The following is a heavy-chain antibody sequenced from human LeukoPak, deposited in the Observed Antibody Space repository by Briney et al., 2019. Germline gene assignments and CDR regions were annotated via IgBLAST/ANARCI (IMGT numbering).Heavy chain of an antibody. CDR1: GGSISSSSYY. J-gene: IGHJ4*02. Sequence: SETLSLTCTVSGGSISSSSYYWGWIRQPPGKGLEWIGSIYYSGSTYYNPSLKSRVTISVDTSKNQFSLKLSSVTAADTAVYYCATTAYYDSSGYPGYWGQGTLVTVSS. D-gene: IGHD3-22*01. V-gene: IGHV4-39*07. CDR3: ATTAYYDSSGYPGY. CDR2: IYYSGST.